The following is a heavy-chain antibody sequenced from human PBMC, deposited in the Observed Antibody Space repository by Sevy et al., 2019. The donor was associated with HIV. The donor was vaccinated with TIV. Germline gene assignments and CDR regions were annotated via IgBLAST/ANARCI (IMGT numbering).Heavy chain of an antibody. V-gene: IGHV3-23*01. CDR3: AKDILGWAFDY. CDR1: GFGLNGNA. CDR2: IHGGDDTT. D-gene: IGHD3-3*01. J-gene: IGHJ4*01. Sequence: GGSLRLSCAASGFGLNGNAMSWVRQAPGKGLEGAAAIHGGDDTTHYGDSVKGRFTISRDSFNNILYLQMDSLRVEDTAVYYCAKDILGWAFDYWGHGTLVTVSS.